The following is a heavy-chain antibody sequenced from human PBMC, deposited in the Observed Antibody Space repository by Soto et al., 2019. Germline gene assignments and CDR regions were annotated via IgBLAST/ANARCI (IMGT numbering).Heavy chain of an antibody. CDR2: IIPIFGTA. Sequence: ASVKVSCKASGGTFSSYAISWVRQAPGQGLEWMGGIIPIFGTANYAQKFQGRVTITADESTSAAYMELSSLRSEDTAVYDCAGGGVGVYYFDYWGQGTLVTVSS. CDR1: GGTFSSYA. J-gene: IGHJ4*02. D-gene: IGHD3-10*01. CDR3: AGGGVGVYYFDY. V-gene: IGHV1-69*13.